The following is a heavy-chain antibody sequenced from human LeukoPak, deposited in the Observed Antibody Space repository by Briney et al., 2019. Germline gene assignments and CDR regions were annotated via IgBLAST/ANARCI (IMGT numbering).Heavy chain of an antibody. J-gene: IGHJ4*02. Sequence: ASVKVSCKASGYTFTGYYMHWVRQAPGQGLEWMGWINPNSGGTNYAQKFQGWVTMTRDTSISAAYMELSSLRSEDTAVYYCARVWGSGWNQFDYWGQGTLVTVSS. CDR2: INPNSGGT. CDR3: ARVWGSGWNQFDY. V-gene: IGHV1-2*04. CDR1: GYTFTGYY. D-gene: IGHD6-19*01.